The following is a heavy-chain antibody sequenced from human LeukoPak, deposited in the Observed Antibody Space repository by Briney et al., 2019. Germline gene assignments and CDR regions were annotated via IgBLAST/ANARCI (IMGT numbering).Heavy chain of an antibody. V-gene: IGHV4-59*01. J-gene: IGHJ3*02. D-gene: IGHD5-18*01. CDR2: IYYSGST. Sequence: SETLSLTCAVYGGSFSGYYWSWIRQPPGKGLEWIGYIYYSGSTNYNPSLKSRVTTSVDTSKNQFSLKLSSVTAADTAVYYCARVGYSYGGDAFDIWGQGTMVTVSS. CDR1: GGSFSGYY. CDR3: ARVGYSYGGDAFDI.